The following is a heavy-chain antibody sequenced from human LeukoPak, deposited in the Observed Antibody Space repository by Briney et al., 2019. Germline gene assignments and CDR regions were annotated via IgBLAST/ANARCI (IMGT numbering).Heavy chain of an antibody. V-gene: IGHV1-18*01. Sequence: ASVKVSCKASGYTFTSYGISWVRQAPGQGLEWMGWISAYNGNTNYAQKLQGRVTMTTDTSTSTAYMELRSLRSDDTAVYYCARVHTLVLEWLLPGAFDIWGQGTMVTVSS. D-gene: IGHD3-3*01. J-gene: IGHJ3*02. CDR3: ARVHTLVLEWLLPGAFDI. CDR1: GYTFTSYG. CDR2: ISAYNGNT.